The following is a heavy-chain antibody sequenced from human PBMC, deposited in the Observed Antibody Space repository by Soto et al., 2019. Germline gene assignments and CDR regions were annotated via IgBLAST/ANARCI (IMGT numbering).Heavy chain of an antibody. CDR3: ARRTRPSYTSDY. CDR1: GFTVISYG. J-gene: IGHJ4*02. CDR2: INDDGRRT. D-gene: IGHD4-4*01. Sequence: EVQLVESGGGLVQPGGSLRLSCAASGFTVISYGMHWGRQAPGKGLEWVSRINDDGRRTSYADSVKGRFTISRDNAKNTLYLQLNSLRDDDTAIYYCARRTRPSYTSDYWGQGTLVTVSS. V-gene: IGHV3-74*01.